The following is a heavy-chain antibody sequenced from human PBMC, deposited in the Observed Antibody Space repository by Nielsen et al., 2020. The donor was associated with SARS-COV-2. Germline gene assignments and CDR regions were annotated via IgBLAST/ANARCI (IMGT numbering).Heavy chain of an antibody. Sequence: GESLKISCAASGFTFSSYWMSWVRQAPGKGLEWVANIKEDGSEKYYVDSLKGRSTISRDNAKNSLYLQMDSLRAEDTAFYYCARSGHCNGGICYFTEYFQDWGQGTLVTVSS. CDR1: GFTFSSYW. D-gene: IGHD2-8*02. V-gene: IGHV3-7*03. CDR3: ARSGHCNGGICYFTEYFQD. CDR2: IKEDGSEK. J-gene: IGHJ1*01.